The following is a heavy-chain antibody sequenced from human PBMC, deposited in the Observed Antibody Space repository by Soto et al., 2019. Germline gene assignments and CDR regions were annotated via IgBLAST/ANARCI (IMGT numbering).Heavy chain of an antibody. V-gene: IGHV3-23*01. Sequence: EVQLLESGGGLVHPGGSLRLPCAASGFRFSSFAMSWVRQTPGEGLEWVAGINGGGDATYYTDSVRGRFAISRDNFKNTLYLQMDSLRAEDTAVYYCAKESAATGIPFFDYWGQGTLVTVSS. CDR1: GFRFSSFA. J-gene: IGHJ4*02. D-gene: IGHD6-13*01. CDR3: AKESAATGIPFFDY. CDR2: INGGGDAT.